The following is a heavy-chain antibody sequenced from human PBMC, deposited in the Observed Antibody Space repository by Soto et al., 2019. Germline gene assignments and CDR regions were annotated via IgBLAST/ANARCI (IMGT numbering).Heavy chain of an antibody. V-gene: IGHV4-4*02. J-gene: IGHJ4*02. D-gene: IGHD5-18*01. CDR3: ARSSDTAMGDFDY. CDR1: GGSISSSDW. Sequence: PSETLSLTCAVSGGSISSSDWCSWFSQHPGKGLEWIGYIYHSGSTYYNPPLKSRVTISADTSKNQFSLQLSSVTAADTAVYYCARSSDTAMGDFDYWGQGILVTVSS. CDR2: IYHSGST.